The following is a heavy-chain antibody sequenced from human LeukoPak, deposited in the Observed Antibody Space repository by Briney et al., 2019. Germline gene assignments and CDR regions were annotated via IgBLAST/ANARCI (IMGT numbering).Heavy chain of an antibody. CDR2: ISYDGSNK. CDR3: ARDFGTAAGLDY. CDR1: GFTFSSYA. D-gene: IGHD6-13*01. Sequence: PGRSLRLSCAASGFTFSSYAMHWVRQAPGKGLEWVAVISYDGSNKYYADSVKGRFTISRDNSKNTLYLQMNSLGAEDTAVYYCARDFGTAAGLDYWGQGTLVTVSS. J-gene: IGHJ4*02. V-gene: IGHV3-30*04.